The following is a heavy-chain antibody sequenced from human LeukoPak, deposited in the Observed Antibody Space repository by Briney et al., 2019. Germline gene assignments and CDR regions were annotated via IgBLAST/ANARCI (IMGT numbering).Heavy chain of an antibody. D-gene: IGHD3-22*01. CDR3: ATDLRGYYDSSYDAFDI. V-gene: IGHV1-24*01. J-gene: IGHJ3*02. CDR2: FDPEDGET. Sequence: ASVKVSCKVSGYTLTELSMHWVRQAPGKGLEWMGGFDPEDGETIYAQKFQGRVTMTEDTSTGTAYMELSSLRSEDTAVYYCATDLRGYYDSSYDAFDIWGQGTMVTVSS. CDR1: GYTLTELS.